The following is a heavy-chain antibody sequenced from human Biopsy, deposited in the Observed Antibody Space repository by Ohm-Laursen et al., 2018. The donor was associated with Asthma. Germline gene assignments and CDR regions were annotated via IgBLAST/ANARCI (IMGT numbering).Heavy chain of an antibody. V-gene: IGHV3-7*05. CDR3: ARGDSSNWSHYYFDY. CDR2: INEDGSEQ. J-gene: IGHJ4*02. CDR1: GFTFSSSW. D-gene: IGHD3-22*01. Sequence: SLRLSCAASGFTFSSSWMTWVRQAPGKRLEWVANINEDGSEQHYVGSVKGRFTISRDNAKNSLYLQMDSLRAEDTAVYYCARGDSSNWSHYYFDYWGQGTLVTVSS.